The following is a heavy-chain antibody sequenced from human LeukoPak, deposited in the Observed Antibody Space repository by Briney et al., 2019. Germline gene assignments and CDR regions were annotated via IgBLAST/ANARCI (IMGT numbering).Heavy chain of an antibody. CDR2: IYTNGDT. J-gene: IGHJ4*02. CDR1: GFSVSSKY. V-gene: IGHV3-53*01. Sequence: GGSLKLSCAVSGFSVSSKYMSGVRQAPGKRLEWVSVIYTNGDTYDADAVKGRFTISRDDSENTVYLQMNSLRAEDTAMYYCARESGSYQEWGQGTLVTVSS. CDR3: ARESGSYQE. D-gene: IGHD1-26*01.